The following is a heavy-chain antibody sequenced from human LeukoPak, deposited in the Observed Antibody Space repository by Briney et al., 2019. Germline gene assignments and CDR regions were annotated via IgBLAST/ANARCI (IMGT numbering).Heavy chain of an antibody. Sequence: SETLSPTRTVSGGPLRCFFRGWIRQPPREGPGWVGGFFTTGSTNYNPSLKSRVTMSVDTSKNQFSLKLSSVTAADTAVYYCARAGRSYQLLPYYYYGMDVWGQGTTVTVSS. J-gene: IGHJ6*02. CDR2: FFTTGST. CDR3: ARAGRSYQLLPYYYYGMDV. D-gene: IGHD2-2*01. V-gene: IGHV4-4*07. CDR1: GGPLRCFF.